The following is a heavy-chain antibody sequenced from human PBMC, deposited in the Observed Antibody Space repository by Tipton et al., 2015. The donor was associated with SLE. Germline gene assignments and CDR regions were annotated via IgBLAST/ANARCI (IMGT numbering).Heavy chain of an antibody. V-gene: IGHV4-34*01. Sequence: TLSLTCAVYGGSFSGYYWSWIRQPPGKGLEWIGEINHSGSTNYNPSLKSRVTISVDTSKNQFSLKLSSVTAADTAVYYCASKRNGMGIWGRGTMGTVYS. J-gene: IGHJ3*02. CDR2: INHSGST. CDR1: GGSFSGYY. CDR3: ASKRNGMGI. D-gene: IGHD5-24*01.